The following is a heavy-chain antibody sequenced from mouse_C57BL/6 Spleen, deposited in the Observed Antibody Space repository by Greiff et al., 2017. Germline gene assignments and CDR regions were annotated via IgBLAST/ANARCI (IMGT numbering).Heavy chain of an antibody. D-gene: IGHD3-3*01. CDR2: ISDGGSYT. CDR3: AREGLAFDY. Sequence: EVKLVESGGGLVKPGGSLKLSCAASGFTFSSYAMSWVRQTPEKRLEWVATISDGGSYTYYPANVKGRFTISRDNAKNNLYLQMSHLKSEDTAMYYCAREGLAFDYWGQGTTLTVSS. V-gene: IGHV5-4*01. J-gene: IGHJ2*01. CDR1: GFTFSSYA.